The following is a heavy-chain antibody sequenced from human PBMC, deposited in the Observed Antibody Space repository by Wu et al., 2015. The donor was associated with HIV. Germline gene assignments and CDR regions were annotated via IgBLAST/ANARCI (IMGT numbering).Heavy chain of an antibody. CDR2: IVPLFDAP. V-gene: IGHV1-69*13. CDR1: GGTFSTYG. J-gene: IGHJ4*02. Sequence: QVQLVQSGAEVKKPGSSVRVSCKASGGTFSTYGVSWVRQAPGQGLEWMGRIVPLFDAPNYAQRFHDRLTITADGSTTTAYMEMRNLRSEDTAVYFCARDLFRGTNHHPLDYWGQGTLVTVSS. D-gene: IGHD1-14*01. CDR3: ARDLFRGTNHHPLDY.